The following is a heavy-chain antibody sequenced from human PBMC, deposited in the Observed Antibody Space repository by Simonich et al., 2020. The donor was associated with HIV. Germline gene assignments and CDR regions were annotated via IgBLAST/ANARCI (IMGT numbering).Heavy chain of an antibody. CDR1: VRPFTAYY. J-gene: IGHJ5*02. CDR3: ARGRKITGTYKWFDP. V-gene: IGHV4-34*01. CDR2: IKHSEYP. D-gene: IGHD1-7*01. Sequence: QVQLQQWGAGLLKPSETLSLTCAVYVRPFTAYYWTWIRQPPGKGLEWIGDIKHSEYPNYNPSLKSRLTISIDTSKNQFSLKLTSVTAADTAVYYCARGRKITGTYKWFDPWGQGTLVTVSS.